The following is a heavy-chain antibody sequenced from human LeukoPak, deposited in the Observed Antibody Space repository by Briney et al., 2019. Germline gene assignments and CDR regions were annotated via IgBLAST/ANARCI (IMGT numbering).Heavy chain of an antibody. CDR1: GFSFTSYA. V-gene: IGHV3-23*01. CDR2: IIGSGATT. D-gene: IGHD3-3*01. CDR3: AKGSDFWSGSYTGSDWFAP. J-gene: IGHJ5*02. Sequence: TGGSLRLSCVASGFSFTSYAMTWVRQPPGKGLEWLSTIIGSGATTHYSDSARGRFTVSRDNSKNTLFLEISSLRGDDTAVYYCAKGSDFWSGSYTGSDWFAPWGQGILVIVSS.